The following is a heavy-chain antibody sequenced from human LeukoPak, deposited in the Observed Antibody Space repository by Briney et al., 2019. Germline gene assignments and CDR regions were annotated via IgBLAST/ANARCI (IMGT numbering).Heavy chain of an antibody. CDR2: ITGGGDRT. CDR3: AKGAGYNNGDASDI. V-gene: IGHV3-43*02. D-gene: IGHD5-24*01. CDR1: GFTFHDYA. J-gene: IGHJ3*02. Sequence: QPGRSLRLSCAASGFTFHDYAMHWVRQGPGKGLQWVSLITGGGDRTYYADSMKGRFTISRDNSKNSLYLQMNSLRTEDTALYYCAKGAGYNNGDASDIWGLGTMVTVSS.